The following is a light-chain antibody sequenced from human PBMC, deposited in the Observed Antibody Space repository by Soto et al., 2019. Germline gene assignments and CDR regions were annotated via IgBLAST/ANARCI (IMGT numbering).Light chain of an antibody. V-gene: IGKV1-39*01. CDR3: KHSHSTPPIT. J-gene: IGKJ5*01. CDR1: QSIRSY. CDR2: AAS. Sequence: DIRMTQSPSSLSAVVGDRVTITCRTSQSIRSYLNWYQQKSGKAPKLLISAASNLQSGVPYRFSGSGSGTDFTLTISSLQPEDVATYYCKHSHSTPPITFGQGTRLEIK.